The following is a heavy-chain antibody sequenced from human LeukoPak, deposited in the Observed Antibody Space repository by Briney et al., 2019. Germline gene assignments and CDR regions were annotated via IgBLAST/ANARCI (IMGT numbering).Heavy chain of an antibody. CDR3: ARGNYYDSSTYYRAFDI. CDR1: GGSISNGTSY. D-gene: IGHD3-22*01. J-gene: IGHJ3*02. CDR2: IYSSGST. V-gene: IGHV4-61*02. Sequence: SQTLSLTCTVSGGSISNGTSYWTWIRQPAGKSLEWLGRIYSSGSTNYNPSLKSRVTISVDTSKNQFSLKLSSVTAADTAVYYCARGNYYDSSTYYRAFDIWGQGTMVTVSS.